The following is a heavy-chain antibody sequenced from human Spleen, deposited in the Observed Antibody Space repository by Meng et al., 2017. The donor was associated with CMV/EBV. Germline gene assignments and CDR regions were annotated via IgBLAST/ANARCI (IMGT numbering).Heavy chain of an antibody. J-gene: IGHJ6*02. CDR1: GFTFSSYG. Sequence: GESLKISCAASGFTFSSYGMHWVRQAPGKGLEWVTVISYDGSNKNYADSVKGRFTISRDNAKNSLYLEMNSLRTEDTALYYCAKDIYPPGAYGMDVWGQGTTVTVSS. V-gene: IGHV3-30-3*01. CDR3: AKDIYPPGAYGMDV. D-gene: IGHD3-10*01. CDR2: ISYDGSNK.